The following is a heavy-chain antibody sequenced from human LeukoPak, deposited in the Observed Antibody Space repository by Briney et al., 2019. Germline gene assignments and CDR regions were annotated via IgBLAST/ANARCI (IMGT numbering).Heavy chain of an antibody. CDR1: GGTFSSYA. V-gene: IGHV1-69*13. CDR3: ARVGYYYYYMDV. Sequence: ASVKVSCKASGGTFSSYATSWVRQAPGQGLEWMGGIIPIFGTANYAQKFQGRVTITADESTSTAYMELSSLRSEDTAVYYCARVGYYYYYMDVWGKGTTVTISS. J-gene: IGHJ6*03. CDR2: IIPIFGTA.